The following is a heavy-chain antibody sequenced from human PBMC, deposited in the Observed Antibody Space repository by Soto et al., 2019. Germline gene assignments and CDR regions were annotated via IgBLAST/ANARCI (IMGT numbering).Heavy chain of an antibody. CDR3: ARDNDYGGHFDF. J-gene: IGHJ4*02. CDR2: ISSSGGTI. CDR1: GFSFSSFD. Sequence: VGSLRLSCAASGFSFSSFDMNWVRQAPGKGLEWVSYISSSGGTIYTADSVRGRFTISRDNAKKSLYLQMNSLRVEDTAVYYCARDNDYGGHFDFWGQGALVTVS. V-gene: IGHV3-48*03. D-gene: IGHD4-17*01.